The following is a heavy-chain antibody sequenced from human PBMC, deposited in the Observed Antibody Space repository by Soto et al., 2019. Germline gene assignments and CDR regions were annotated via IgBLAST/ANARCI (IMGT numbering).Heavy chain of an antibody. D-gene: IGHD3-22*01. CDR2: IYHIGIT. Sequence: QVHLRESGPGLVRPSGTLSLTCAVSGGSISSSFWWTWVRQPPGKGLEWIGEIYHIGITHYNPSLKSRVTISVDKSTNQFSLKLNSVTAADTAVYYCARDPRTYDNSGNWGQGILVTVSS. J-gene: IGHJ4*02. V-gene: IGHV4-4*02. CDR1: GGSISSSFW. CDR3: ARDPRTYDNSGN.